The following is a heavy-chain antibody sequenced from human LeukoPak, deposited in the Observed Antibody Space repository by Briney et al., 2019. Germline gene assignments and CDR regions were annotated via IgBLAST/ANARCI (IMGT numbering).Heavy chain of an antibody. J-gene: IGHJ4*02. D-gene: IGHD4/OR15-4a*01. CDR1: GFTFSGYW. Sequence: GGSLRLSCAASGFTFSGYWMSWVRQAPGKGLEWVANIKQDGSEKYYVDSVKGRFTISRDNAKNSLYLQMNSLRAEDTAVYYCARRAGAYSHPYDYWGQGTLVTVSS. CDR3: ARRAGAYSHPYDY. V-gene: IGHV3-7*03. CDR2: IKQDGSEK.